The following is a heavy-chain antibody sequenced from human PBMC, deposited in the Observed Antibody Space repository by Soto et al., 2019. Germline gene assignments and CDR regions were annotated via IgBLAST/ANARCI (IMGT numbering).Heavy chain of an antibody. V-gene: IGHV1-8*01. J-gene: IGHJ4*02. D-gene: IGHD1-7*01. CDR2: MNPNSGNT. CDR1: GYTFTSYD. CDR3: ARVARKITGTRRGLGY. Sequence: QVQLVQSGAEVKKPGASVKVSCKASGYTFTSYDINWVRQATGQGIEWMGWMNPNSGNTGYAQKCQGRGTMTRNTPISTAYMELSSLRSDDTAVYYCARVARKITGTRRGLGYWGQGTLVTVSS.